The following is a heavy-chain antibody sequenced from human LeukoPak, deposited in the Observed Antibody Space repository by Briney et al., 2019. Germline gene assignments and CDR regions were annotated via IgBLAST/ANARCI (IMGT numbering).Heavy chain of an antibody. CDR1: GFTFSNSW. J-gene: IGHJ4*02. Sequence: PGGSLRLSCAVSGFTFSNSWMHWVHQAPGKGLVWVSRINTDGSSTSYADSVKGRFTSSRDNAENTLYLQMNSLRAEDTAVYYCGRGYYGAIDNWGQGTLVTVSS. CDR3: GRGYYGAIDN. D-gene: IGHD3-22*01. V-gene: IGHV3-74*01. CDR2: INTDGSST.